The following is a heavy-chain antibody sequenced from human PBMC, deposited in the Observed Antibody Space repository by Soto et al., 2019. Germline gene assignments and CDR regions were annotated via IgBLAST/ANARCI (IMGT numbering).Heavy chain of an antibody. CDR3: AREYGGNSNWFDP. D-gene: IGHD2-21*02. CDR2: IIPILDIA. CDR1: GGTFSNYT. J-gene: IGHJ5*02. V-gene: IGHV1-69*04. Sequence: SVKVSCKASGGTFSNYTINWVRQAPGQGLEWMGRIIPILDIAKSAQRFQGRFTITADKSTSTSYMELSSLKSEDTAVYYCAREYGGNSNWFDPWGQGTLVTVSS.